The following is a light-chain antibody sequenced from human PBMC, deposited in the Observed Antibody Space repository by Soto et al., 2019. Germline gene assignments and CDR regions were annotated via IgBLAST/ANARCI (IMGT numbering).Light chain of an antibody. V-gene: IGKV1-27*01. CDR3: QKYNSAPWT. Sequence: DIQMTQSPSSLSASVGDRVTITCRASQGISNHLAWYQQQPGKVPKLLIYVASTLQSGVPSRFSGSGSGTDFTLTISSLHPEDVATYYCQKYNSAPWTFGQGTKVEIK. CDR2: VAS. J-gene: IGKJ1*01. CDR1: QGISNH.